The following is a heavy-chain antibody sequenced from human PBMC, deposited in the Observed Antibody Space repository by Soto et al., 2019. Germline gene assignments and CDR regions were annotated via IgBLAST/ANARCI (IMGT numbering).Heavy chain of an antibody. Sequence: QVLLVESGGGVVQPGRSLRLSCAASGLTFSHYGIHWVRQAPGKGLEWVAVMSYDGRNEYYADSVKGRFTISRDNSKNTVHLQMNSLRAEDTAVYYCAKDRAPPYCDVLTGYYPFDYWCQSTLVTVAS. CDR2: MSYDGRNE. J-gene: IGHJ4*02. V-gene: IGHV3-30*18. D-gene: IGHD3-9*01. CDR3: AKDRAPPYCDVLTGYYPFDY. CDR1: GLTFSHYG.